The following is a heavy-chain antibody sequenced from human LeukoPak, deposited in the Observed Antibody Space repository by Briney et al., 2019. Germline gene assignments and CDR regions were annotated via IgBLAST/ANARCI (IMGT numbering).Heavy chain of an antibody. D-gene: IGHD3-10*01. Sequence: SETLSLTCAVYGGSFSGYYWSWIRQPPGKGLEWIGEINHSGSTNYNPSLKSRVTMSVDTSKNQFSLKLSSVTAADTAVYYCARVFSSGNKLTTFAWFDPWGQGTLVTVSS. CDR2: INHSGST. V-gene: IGHV4-34*01. J-gene: IGHJ5*02. CDR1: GGSFSGYY. CDR3: ARVFSSGNKLTTFAWFDP.